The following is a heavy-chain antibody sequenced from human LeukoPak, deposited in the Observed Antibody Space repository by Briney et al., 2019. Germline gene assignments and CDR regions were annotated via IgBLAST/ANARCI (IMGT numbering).Heavy chain of an antibody. Sequence: GGSLRLSCAASGFTFSSYEMNWVRQAPGKGLEWVSYISNSGRTIFYADSVKGRFTVSRDNAKNSLYLQMNILRAEDTAVYYCVRRYCSSTSCTLDSWGQGTLVTVSS. V-gene: IGHV3-48*03. D-gene: IGHD2-2*01. CDR1: GFTFSSYE. J-gene: IGHJ4*02. CDR3: VRRYCSSTSCTLDS. CDR2: ISNSGRTI.